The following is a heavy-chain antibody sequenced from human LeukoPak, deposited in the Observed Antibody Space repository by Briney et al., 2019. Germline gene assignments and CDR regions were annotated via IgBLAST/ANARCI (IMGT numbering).Heavy chain of an antibody. Sequence: GGSLRLSCAASGFTFSSYAMSWVRQAPGKGLEWVSAISGSGGSTYYADSVKGRFTISRDNSKNTLHLQMNSLRAENTAVYYCAKAAGSGIAARNNWFDPWGQGTLVTVSS. D-gene: IGHD6-6*01. CDR1: GFTFSSYA. CDR2: ISGSGGST. J-gene: IGHJ5*02. CDR3: AKAAGSGIAARNNWFDP. V-gene: IGHV3-23*01.